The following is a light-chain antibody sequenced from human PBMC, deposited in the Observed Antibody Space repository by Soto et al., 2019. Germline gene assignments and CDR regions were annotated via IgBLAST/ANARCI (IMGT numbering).Light chain of an antibody. J-gene: IGKJ1*01. V-gene: IGKV3-20*01. CDR2: GAS. Sequence: EIVLTQSPGTLSLSPGERATLSCRASQSVSSSYLAWYQQKPGQAPRPLIYGASSRATGIPDRFSGSGSGTDFTLTISRLEPEDFAVYYCQQCGSSPWTFGQGTKV. CDR3: QQCGSSPWT. CDR1: QSVSSSY.